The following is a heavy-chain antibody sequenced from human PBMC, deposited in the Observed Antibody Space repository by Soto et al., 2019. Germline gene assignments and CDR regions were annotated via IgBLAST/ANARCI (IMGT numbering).Heavy chain of an antibody. J-gene: IGHJ4*02. Sequence: SETLSLTCTVSGGSVSGNTNYWGWIRQPPGKGLECIGTIYYNGNTYYNPSLKSRVTISVDSSKSHFSLKLSSVTAADTAVYYCARLTYYGSGSYPDNWGQGALVTVSS. CDR1: GGSVSGNTNY. V-gene: IGHV4-39*02. D-gene: IGHD3-10*01. CDR3: ARLTYYGSGSYPDN. CDR2: IYYNGNT.